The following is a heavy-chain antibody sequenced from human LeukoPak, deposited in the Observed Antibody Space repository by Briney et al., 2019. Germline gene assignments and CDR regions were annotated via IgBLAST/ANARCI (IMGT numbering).Heavy chain of an antibody. J-gene: IGHJ4*02. D-gene: IGHD3-9*01. Sequence: PSETLSLTCAVYGGSFSGYYWSWIRQPPGKGLEWIGEINHSGSTNYNPSLKSRVTISVDTSKNQFSLKLSSVTAADTAVYYCARFTVLRYFDWLGIFDYWGQGTLVTVSS. CDR1: GGSFSGYY. CDR2: INHSGST. V-gene: IGHV4-34*01. CDR3: ARFTVLRYFDWLGIFDY.